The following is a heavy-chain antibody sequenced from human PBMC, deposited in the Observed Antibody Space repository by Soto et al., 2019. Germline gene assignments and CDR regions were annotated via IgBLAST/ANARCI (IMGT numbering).Heavy chain of an antibody. CDR1: GFTFSSYA. CDR3: ARDRGLPAMGLLGGYIDY. V-gene: IGHV3-30-3*01. CDR2: ISYDGSNK. J-gene: IGHJ4*02. D-gene: IGHD5-18*01. Sequence: QVQLVESGGGVVQPGRSLRLSCAASGFTFSSYAMHWVRQAPGKGLEWVAVISYDGSNKYYADSVKGRFTISRDNSKNTLYLQMNSLRAEDTAVYYCARDRGLPAMGLLGGYIDYWGQGTLVTVSS.